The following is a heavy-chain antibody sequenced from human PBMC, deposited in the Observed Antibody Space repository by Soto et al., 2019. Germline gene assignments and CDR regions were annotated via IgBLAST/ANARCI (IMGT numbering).Heavy chain of an antibody. CDR2: ITPFNGDT. V-gene: IGHV1-18*04. CDR1: GYTFSSNS. Sequence: ASVKVSCKASGYTFSSNSIHGVRQAPGQGLEWMGWITPFNGDTSYAQKFQGRVTMTTDTSTSIVFMELRSQRFDDTAVYYCARVGVVVGATIDSWGQGTLVTVSS. D-gene: IGHD2-15*01. CDR3: ARVGVVVGATIDS. J-gene: IGHJ4*02.